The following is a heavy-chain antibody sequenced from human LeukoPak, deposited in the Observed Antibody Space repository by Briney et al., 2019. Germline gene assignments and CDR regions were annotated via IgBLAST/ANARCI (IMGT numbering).Heavy chain of an antibody. J-gene: IGHJ4*02. CDR2: ISGSGGST. V-gene: IGHV3-23*01. CDR1: GFTFSSYA. D-gene: IGHD6-19*01. Sequence: GGSLRLSCAASGFTFSSYAMSWVRQAPGKGLEWVSAISGSGGSTYYADSVKGRFTISRDNSKNTLYLQMNSLRAEDTAVYYCAKDPQVAVAADYYFDYWGQGTLVTVSS. CDR3: AKDPQVAVAADYYFDY.